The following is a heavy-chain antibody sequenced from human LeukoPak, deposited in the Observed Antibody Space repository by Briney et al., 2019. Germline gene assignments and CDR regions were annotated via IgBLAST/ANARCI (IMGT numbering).Heavy chain of an antibody. CDR3: ARLYYDSSGNKFDY. CDR2: INSDGSST. V-gene: IGHV3-74*01. D-gene: IGHD3-22*01. CDR1: GFTFSGYW. Sequence: GGSLRLSCAASGFTFSGYWMHWVRQAPGKGLVWVSRINSDGSSTSYADSVKGRFTISRDNAKNTLYLQMNSLRAEDTAVYYCARLYYDSSGNKFDYWGQGTLVTVSS. J-gene: IGHJ4*02.